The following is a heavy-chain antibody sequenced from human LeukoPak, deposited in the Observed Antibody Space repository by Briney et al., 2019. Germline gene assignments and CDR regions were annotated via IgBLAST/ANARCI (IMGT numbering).Heavy chain of an antibody. CDR1: GGTFSSYA. Sequence: SVKVSCKASGGTFSSYAISWVRQAPGQGLEWMGGIIPIFGTANYAQKFQGRVTITADESTSTAYMELSSLRPEDTAVYYCARDKGHYDFWSGSSNWFDPWGQGTLVTVSS. D-gene: IGHD3-3*01. V-gene: IGHV1-69*13. CDR2: IIPIFGTA. J-gene: IGHJ5*02. CDR3: ARDKGHYDFWSGSSNWFDP.